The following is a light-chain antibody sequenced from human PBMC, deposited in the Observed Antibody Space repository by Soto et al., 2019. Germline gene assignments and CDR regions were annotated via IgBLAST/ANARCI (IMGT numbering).Light chain of an antibody. CDR1: QSVSNY. CDR2: DAS. V-gene: IGKV3-11*01. Sequence: ESVLTQSPATLSLSPGERATLSCRASQSVSNYLAWYQQKPGQAPRLLIYDASNRATGIPARFSGSGSGTDFTLTISSLEPEDFAVYYCQQRSNWPPTWTFGQGTKVEIK. CDR3: QQRSNWPPTWT. J-gene: IGKJ1*01.